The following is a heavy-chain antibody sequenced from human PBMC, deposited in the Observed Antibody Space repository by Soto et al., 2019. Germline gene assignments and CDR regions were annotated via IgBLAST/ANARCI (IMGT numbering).Heavy chain of an antibody. CDR1: GFTFSSYA. Sequence: GGSLRLSCAASGFTFSSYAMSWVRQAPRKGLEWVSAISGSGGSTYYADSVKGRFTISRDNSKNTLYLQMNSLRAEDTAVYYCVRDPYDILTGYPGPFDYWGQGTLVTVSS. CDR2: ISGSGGST. V-gene: IGHV3-23*01. J-gene: IGHJ4*02. D-gene: IGHD3-9*01. CDR3: VRDPYDILTGYPGPFDY.